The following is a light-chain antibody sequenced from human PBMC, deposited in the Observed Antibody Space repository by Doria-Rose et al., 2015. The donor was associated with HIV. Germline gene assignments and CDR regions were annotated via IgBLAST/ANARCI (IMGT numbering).Light chain of an antibody. CDR2: AAS. V-gene: IGKV1-8*01. Sequence: PSSLSASTGDRVTIPCRASQDISNYLAWYQQKPGKAPKLLIYAASTLQSGVPSRFSGSGSGTDFTLTISYLQSEDFATYYCQQYYSYPPTSGQGTKVEVK. CDR3: QQYYSYPPT. J-gene: IGKJ1*01. CDR1: QDISNY.